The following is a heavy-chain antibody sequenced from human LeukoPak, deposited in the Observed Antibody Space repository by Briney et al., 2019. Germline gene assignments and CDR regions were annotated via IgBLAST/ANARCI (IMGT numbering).Heavy chain of an antibody. J-gene: IGHJ5*02. CDR3: ARGGIAVAGRGWFDP. CDR1: GFTVSSNY. D-gene: IGHD6-19*01. V-gene: IGHV3-53*01. Sequence: PGGSLRLSRAASGFTVSSNYMSWVRQAPGKGLEWVSVIYSGGSTYYADSVKGRFTISRDNSKNTLYLQMNSLRAEDTAVYYCARGGIAVAGRGWFDPWGQGTLVTVSS. CDR2: IYSGGST.